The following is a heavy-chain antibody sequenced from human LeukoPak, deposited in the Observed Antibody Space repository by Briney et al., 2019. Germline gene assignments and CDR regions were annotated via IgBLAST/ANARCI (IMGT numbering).Heavy chain of an antibody. CDR3: ARDPSNSGYDYLYYFDY. Sequence: ASVKVSCKASGYTFTGYYMHWVRQAPGQGREWMGWINPDKGGTKYAQKFQGRVNMTRDLSISTAYMELSRLRSDDTAVYYCARDPSNSGYDYLYYFDYWGQGPLVPVSS. V-gene: IGHV1-2*02. D-gene: IGHD5-12*01. CDR2: INPDKGGT. J-gene: IGHJ4*02. CDR1: GYTFTGYY.